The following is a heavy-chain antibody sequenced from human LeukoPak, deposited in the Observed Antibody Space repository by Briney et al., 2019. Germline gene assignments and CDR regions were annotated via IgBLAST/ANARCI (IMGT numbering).Heavy chain of an antibody. D-gene: IGHD5-12*01. CDR3: ASGRATMLTFDY. CDR2: ISYDGSNK. V-gene: IGHV3-30-3*01. CDR1: GFTFSSYS. Sequence: GSLRLSCAASGFTFSSYSMHWVRQAPGNGLEWVAVISYDGSNKYYADSVKGRFTISRDNSKNTLYLQMNSLRAEDTAVYYCASGRATMLTFDYWGQGTLVTVSS. J-gene: IGHJ4*02.